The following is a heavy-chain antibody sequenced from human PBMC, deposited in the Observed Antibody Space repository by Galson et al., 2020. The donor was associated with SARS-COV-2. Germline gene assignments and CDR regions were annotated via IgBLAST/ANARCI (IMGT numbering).Heavy chain of an antibody. CDR1: GYFIRSGYY. J-gene: IGHJ4*02. D-gene: IGHD1-1*01. V-gene: IGHV4-38-2*02. CDR3: ARVRTGTTDYFDY. Sequence: SETLSLTCTVSGYFIRSGYYWVWIRQPPGKGLEWIGSIYHSGTTYDNPSLKSRVTLSVDTSKNQFSLKLSSVTAADTAVYYCARVRTGTTDYFDYWGQGTLVTVSS. CDR2: IYHSGTT.